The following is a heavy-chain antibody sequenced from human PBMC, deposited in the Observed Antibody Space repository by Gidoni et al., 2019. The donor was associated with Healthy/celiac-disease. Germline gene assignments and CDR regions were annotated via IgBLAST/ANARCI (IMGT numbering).Heavy chain of an antibody. D-gene: IGHD6-13*01. CDR1: GGSFSGYY. V-gene: IGHV4-34*01. Sequence: QVQLQQWGAGLLKPSETLSLTCAVYGGSFSGYYWSWLRQPPGKGLEWIGEINHSGSTNYNPSLKSRVTISVDTSKNQFSLKLSSVTAADTAVYYCARFGYSSSWPYPYYYYYMDVWGKGTTVTVSS. CDR3: ARFGYSSSWPYPYYYYYMDV. J-gene: IGHJ6*03. CDR2: INHSGST.